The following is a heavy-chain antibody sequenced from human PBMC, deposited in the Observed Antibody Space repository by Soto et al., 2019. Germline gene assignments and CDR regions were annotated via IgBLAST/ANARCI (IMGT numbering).Heavy chain of an antibody. J-gene: IGHJ4*02. CDR3: ARVGAAAAGNLFDY. Sequence: QVQLVESGGGVVQPGRSLRLSCAASGFTFSSYGMHWVRQAPGKGLEWVAVIWYDGSNKYYADSVKGRFTIFRDNSKNTLYLQMNSLRAEDTAVYYCARVGAAAAGNLFDYWGQGTLVTVSS. CDR1: GFTFSSYG. D-gene: IGHD6-13*01. CDR2: IWYDGSNK. V-gene: IGHV3-33*01.